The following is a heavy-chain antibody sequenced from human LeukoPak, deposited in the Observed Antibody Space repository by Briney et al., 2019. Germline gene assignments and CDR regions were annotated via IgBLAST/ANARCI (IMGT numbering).Heavy chain of an antibody. V-gene: IGHV3-11*06. CDR3: ARAATYSSSSYYSDY. CDR1: GGSISSGGYY. J-gene: IGHJ4*02. Sequence: LSLTCTVSGGSISSGGYYWSWIRQHPGKGLECVSYISRSSSYTNYADSVKGRFTISRDNAKNSLYLQMNSLRAEDTAVYYCARAATYSSSSYYSDYWGQGTLVTVSS. CDR2: ISRSSSYT. D-gene: IGHD6-6*01.